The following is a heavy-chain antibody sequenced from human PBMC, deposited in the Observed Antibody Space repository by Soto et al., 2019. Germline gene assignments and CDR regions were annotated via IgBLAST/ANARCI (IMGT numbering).Heavy chain of an antibody. Sequence: KSSETLSLTCTVSGGSISSSSYYWVWIRQPPGKGLEWIGSIYYSGSTYYNPSLKSRVTISVDTSKNQFSLKLSSVTAADTAVYYCARVLPSARRDYWGQGTLVTVSS. J-gene: IGHJ4*02. V-gene: IGHV4-39*01. CDR1: GGSISSSSYY. CDR2: IYYSGST. CDR3: ARVLPSARRDY. D-gene: IGHD3-3*01.